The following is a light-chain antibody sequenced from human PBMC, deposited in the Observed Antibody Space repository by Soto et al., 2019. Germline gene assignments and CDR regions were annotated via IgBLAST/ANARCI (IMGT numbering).Light chain of an antibody. CDR1: QSVSSNS. CDR3: QLYATSPIT. CDR2: DTF. V-gene: IGKV3-20*01. J-gene: IGKJ5*01. Sequence: EIVLTQSPGTLSLSPGERGTLSCSASQSVSSNSLAWYQQKPGQAPRLLIYDTFSRATGIPDRFSGSGSGTDFTLTISRLQPEDFAVYYCQLYATSPITFGQGTRLEIK.